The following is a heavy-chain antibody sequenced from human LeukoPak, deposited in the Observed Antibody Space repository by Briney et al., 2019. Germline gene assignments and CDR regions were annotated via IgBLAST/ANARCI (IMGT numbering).Heavy chain of an antibody. V-gene: IGHV4-59*01. CDR2: IYYSGST. J-gene: IGHJ4*02. Sequence: SETLSLTCTVSGGSISSYYWSWIRQPPGKGLEWIVYIYYSGSTNYNPSLKSRVTISVDTSKNQFSLKLSSVTAADTAVYYCARVPDYDILTGYFDYWGQGTLVTVSS. CDR3: ARVPDYDILTGYFDY. D-gene: IGHD3-9*01. CDR1: GGSISSYY.